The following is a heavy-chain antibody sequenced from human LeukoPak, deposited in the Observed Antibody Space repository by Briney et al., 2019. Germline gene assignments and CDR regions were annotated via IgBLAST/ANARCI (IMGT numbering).Heavy chain of an antibody. CDR3: ARDSRVGKQWLVRSAFDI. V-gene: IGHV3-21*01. Sequence: GGSLRLSCAASGFTFSSYSMNWVRQAPGKGLEWVSSISSSSSYIYYAGSVKGRFTISRDNAKNSLYLQMNSLRAEDTAVYYCARDSRVGKQWLVRSAFDIWGQGTMVTVSS. CDR2: ISSSSSYI. CDR1: GFTFSSYS. D-gene: IGHD6-19*01. J-gene: IGHJ3*02.